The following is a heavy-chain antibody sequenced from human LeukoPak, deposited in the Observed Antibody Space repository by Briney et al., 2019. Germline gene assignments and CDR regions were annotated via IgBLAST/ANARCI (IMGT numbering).Heavy chain of an antibody. J-gene: IGHJ4*02. CDR2: ISGSSGGT. Sequence: GGSLRLSCAASGFTFSNYATSWVRQAPGKGLEWVSGISGSSGGTNYADPVKGRFTISRDNSRNTLYLQMNSLRAEDTAIYYCAKDGGPTVFYYFDYWGQGTLITVSS. CDR3: AKDGGPTVFYYFDY. D-gene: IGHD1-1*01. CDR1: GFTFSNYA. V-gene: IGHV3-23*01.